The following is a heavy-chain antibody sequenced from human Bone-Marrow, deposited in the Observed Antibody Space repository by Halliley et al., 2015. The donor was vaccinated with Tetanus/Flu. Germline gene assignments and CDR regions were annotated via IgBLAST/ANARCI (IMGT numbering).Heavy chain of an antibody. D-gene: IGHD2-21*02. CDR1: GGSISRGGYS. CDR2: IYHTGTS. CDR3: ARSMVTPAAFFDY. Sequence: TLSLTCDVSGGSISRGGYSWAWIRQPPGKGLEWIGYIYHTGTSSYNPSLKSRVTISVDTSKNQFSLKLASVTAADMAVYYCARSMVTPAAFFDYWGQGTLLTVSS. J-gene: IGHJ4*02. V-gene: IGHV4-30-2*01.